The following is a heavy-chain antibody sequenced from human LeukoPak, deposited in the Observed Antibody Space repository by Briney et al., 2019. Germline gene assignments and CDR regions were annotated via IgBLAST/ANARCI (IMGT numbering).Heavy chain of an antibody. V-gene: IGHV4-34*01. CDR3: ARGATISETGYFDF. CDR1: GGSFSRYY. CDR2: IDHRGDT. D-gene: IGHD5-24*01. Sequence: SETLSLTCAVYGGSFSRYYWSWIRQSPGKGLEWIAEIDHRGDTNYNPSVKTRVTISVDTSKNQFSLKVRSLSAADTAVHYCARGATISETGYFDFWGQGTLVTVSS. J-gene: IGHJ4*03.